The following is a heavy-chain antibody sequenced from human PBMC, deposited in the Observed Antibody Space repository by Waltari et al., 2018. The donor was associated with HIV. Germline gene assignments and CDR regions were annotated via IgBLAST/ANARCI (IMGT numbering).Heavy chain of an antibody. Sequence: QVQLQQSGPGLVKHSQTLPLTCAISGDSVSSHSAAWNWIMTLSTRGLEWLGRTYYRSKWYNDYAVSVKSRITINPDTSKNQFSLQLNSVTPEDTAVYYCARENWVVTNYYYGMDVWGQGTTVTVSS. CDR1: GDSVSSHSAA. D-gene: IGHD5-12*01. V-gene: IGHV6-1*01. CDR3: ARENWVVTNYYYGMDV. J-gene: IGHJ6*02. CDR2: TYYRSKWYN.